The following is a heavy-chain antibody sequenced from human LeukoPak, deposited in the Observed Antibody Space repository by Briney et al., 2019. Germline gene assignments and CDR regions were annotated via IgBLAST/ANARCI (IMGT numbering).Heavy chain of an antibody. D-gene: IGHD3-22*01. V-gene: IGHV4-59*01. J-gene: IGHJ3*02. CDR2: IYYSGST. CDR3: ARVDSSGYLGHAFDI. CDR1: GVSISSYY. Sequence: TSETLSLTCTVSGVSISSYYWSWIRRPPGKGLEWIGYIYYSGSTNYNPSLKSRVTISVDTSKNQFSLKRSSVTAADTAVYYCARVDSSGYLGHAFDIWGQGTMVTVSS.